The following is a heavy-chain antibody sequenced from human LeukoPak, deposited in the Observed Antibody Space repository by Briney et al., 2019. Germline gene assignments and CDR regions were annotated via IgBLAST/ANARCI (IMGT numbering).Heavy chain of an antibody. V-gene: IGHV3-7*01. CDR1: GFTFNNYW. Sequence: GGSLRLSCVVSGFTFNNYWMTWVRQAPGKGLEWVAYMKEDGSEIYYVDSVKGRFTISRDNAKNSLYLQMNSLRAEDTAVYYCARIAVRTYDAFDIWGQGTMVTVSS. CDR2: MKEDGSEI. D-gene: IGHD6-6*01. J-gene: IGHJ3*02. CDR3: ARIAVRTYDAFDI.